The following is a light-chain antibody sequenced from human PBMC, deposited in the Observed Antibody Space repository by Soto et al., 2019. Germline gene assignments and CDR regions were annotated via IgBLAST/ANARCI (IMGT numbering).Light chain of an antibody. CDR1: SSDVGAFNY. V-gene: IGLV2-14*01. CDR2: DVS. CDR3: SSYRHSRTVV. Sequence: QSVLTQPASVSGSPGQSITISCTGTSSDVGAFNYVSWYQQHPGKAPRLMIYDVSNRPSGVSNRFSGSKSGNTASLTISGLQAEDEADYYCSSYRHSRTVVFGGGTNLTVL. J-gene: IGLJ2*01.